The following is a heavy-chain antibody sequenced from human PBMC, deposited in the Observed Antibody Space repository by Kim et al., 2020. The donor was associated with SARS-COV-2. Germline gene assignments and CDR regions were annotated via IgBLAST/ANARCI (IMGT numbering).Heavy chain of an antibody. Sequence: GGSLRLSCAASGFTFSSYSMNWVRQAPGKGLEWVSSISSSSSYIYYADSVKGRFTISRDNAKNSLYLQMNSLRAEDTAVYYCASVTAAGPTVYYYYGMDLWGQGTTVTVSS. V-gene: IGHV3-21*01. J-gene: IGHJ6*02. D-gene: IGHD6-13*01. CDR2: ISSSSSYI. CDR1: GFTFSSYS. CDR3: ASVTAAGPTVYYYYGMDL.